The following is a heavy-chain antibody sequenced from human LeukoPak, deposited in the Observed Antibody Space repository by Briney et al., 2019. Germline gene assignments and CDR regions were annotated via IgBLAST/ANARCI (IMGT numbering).Heavy chain of an antibody. J-gene: IGHJ6*03. D-gene: IGHD6-25*01. CDR2: INPNSGGT. Sequence: ASVKVSCKASGYTFTGYYMHWVRQAPGQGLERMGWINPNSGGTNYAQKFQGRVTMTRDASISTAYMELSRLRSDDTAVYYCARAVRPSYYYYMDVWGKGTTVTVSS. V-gene: IGHV1-2*02. CDR3: ARAVRPSYYYYMDV. CDR1: GYTFTGYY.